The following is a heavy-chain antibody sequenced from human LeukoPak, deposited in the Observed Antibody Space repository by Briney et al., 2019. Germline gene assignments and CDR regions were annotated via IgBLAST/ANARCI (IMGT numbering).Heavy chain of an antibody. J-gene: IGHJ4*02. Sequence: PGGSLRLSCAASGFTFRNAWMSWVRQAPGKGLEWVGRIRSNAEGGTTDCAAPVKGRFTISRDDSKNTLYLQMNSLKTEDTAVYYCTTRDYYDSKWGQGTLVTVSS. D-gene: IGHD3-22*01. CDR3: TTRDYYDSK. V-gene: IGHV3-15*01. CDR1: GFTFRNAW. CDR2: IRSNAEGGTT.